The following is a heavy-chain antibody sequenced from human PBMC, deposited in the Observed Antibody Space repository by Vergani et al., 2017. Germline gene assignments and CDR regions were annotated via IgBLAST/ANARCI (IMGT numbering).Heavy chain of an antibody. J-gene: IGHJ5*02. Sequence: EVQLVESGGGLVQPGGSLRLSCAASGFIFSHYWMSWVRQAPGKGLEWVANINQDGSENYYVDSVKGRFTIARDNAKNSLYLQMNSLRAEDTALYYCARINYCGSSGYSRTRWHNWFDPGGQGTLITFSS. V-gene: IGHV3-7*01. CDR2: INQDGSEN. CDR1: GFIFSHYW. D-gene: IGHD3-22*01. CDR3: ARINYCGSSGYSRTRWHNWFDP.